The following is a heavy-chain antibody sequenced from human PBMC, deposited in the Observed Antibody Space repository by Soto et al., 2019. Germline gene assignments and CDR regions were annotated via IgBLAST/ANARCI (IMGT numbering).Heavy chain of an antibody. CDR1: GGSISSSSYY. J-gene: IGHJ5*02. CDR3: ASISIPIFEVVTDL. V-gene: IGHV4-39*01. CDR2: IYYSGST. Sequence: SETLSLTCTVSGGSISSSSYYWGWIRQPPGKGLEWIGSIYYSGSTYYNPSLKSRVTISVDTSKNQFSLKLSSVTAADTAVYYCASISIPIFEVVTDLWGQGTQVTVSS. D-gene: IGHD3-3*01.